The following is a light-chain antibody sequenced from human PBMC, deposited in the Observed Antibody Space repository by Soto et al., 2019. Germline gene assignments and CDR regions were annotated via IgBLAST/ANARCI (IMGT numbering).Light chain of an antibody. V-gene: IGKV1-5*01. CDR1: QTISTW. CDR3: QQYSSYSFT. J-gene: IGKJ2*01. Sequence: DIQMTQSPSTLSASVGDRVTITCRASQTISTWLAWYQQKPGKAPRLLIYDASTLDSGVPSRFSGSASGTEFTLTISSLQPDDLATYYCQQYSSYSFTFGQGTKLQIK. CDR2: DAS.